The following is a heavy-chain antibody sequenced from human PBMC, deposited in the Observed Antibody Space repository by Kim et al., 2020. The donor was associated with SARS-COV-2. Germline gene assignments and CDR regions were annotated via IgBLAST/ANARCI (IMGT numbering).Heavy chain of an antibody. CDR1: GFTFSSYA. V-gene: IGHV3-30*04. CDR2: ISYDGSNK. Sequence: GGSLRLSCAASGFTFSSYAMHWVRQAPGKGLEWVAVISYDGSNKYYADSVKGRFTISRDNSKNTLYLQMNSLRAEDTAVYYCARDRAFLYFDWLLLPYNWFDPQGQGTLVTVSS. CDR3: ARDRAFLYFDWLLLPYNWFDP. D-gene: IGHD3-9*01. J-gene: IGHJ5*02.